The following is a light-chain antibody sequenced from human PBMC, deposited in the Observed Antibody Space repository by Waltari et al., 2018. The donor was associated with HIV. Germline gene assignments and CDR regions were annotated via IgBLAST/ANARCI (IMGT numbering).Light chain of an antibody. Sequence: DIVMTQSPDSLAVSLGERATIKCKSSQTVFYSSNNKHYLSWYQQKAGQPPKLIIYWASSRQSGVPDRFSGSGSGTDFTLTSSSLQAEDVAVYFCQQTYTIPPTFGGGTKVEIK. J-gene: IGKJ4*01. CDR3: QQTYTIPPT. V-gene: IGKV4-1*01. CDR1: QTVFYSSNNKHY. CDR2: WAS.